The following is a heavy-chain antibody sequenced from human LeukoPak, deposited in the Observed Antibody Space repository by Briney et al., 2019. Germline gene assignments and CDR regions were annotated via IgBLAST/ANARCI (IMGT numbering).Heavy chain of an antibody. CDR2: ISYDGSNK. CDR1: GFTFSNYG. V-gene: IGHV3-30*18. J-gene: IGHJ4*02. CDR3: AKDSYDTRLTWIQLWHDFDY. Sequence: GGSLRLSCVVSGFTFSNYGMHWVRQAPGKGLEWVAVISYDGSNKYYADSVKGRFTISRDNSKNTLYLEMNSLRAEDTAVYYCAKDSYDTRLTWIQLWHDFDYWGQGTLVTVSS. D-gene: IGHD5-18*01.